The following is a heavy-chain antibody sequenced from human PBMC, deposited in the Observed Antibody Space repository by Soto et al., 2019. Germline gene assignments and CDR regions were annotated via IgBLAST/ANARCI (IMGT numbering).Heavy chain of an antibody. CDR1: GYTFTSYG. Sequence: ASVKVSCKASGYTFTSYGISWVRQAPGQGLEWMGWISAYNGNTNYAQKLQGRVTMTTDTSTSTAYMELRSLRSDDTAVYYCARLSPHDSSGYYATYFDYWGQGTLVTVSS. D-gene: IGHD3-22*01. CDR3: ARLSPHDSSGYYATYFDY. CDR2: ISAYNGNT. J-gene: IGHJ4*02. V-gene: IGHV1-18*01.